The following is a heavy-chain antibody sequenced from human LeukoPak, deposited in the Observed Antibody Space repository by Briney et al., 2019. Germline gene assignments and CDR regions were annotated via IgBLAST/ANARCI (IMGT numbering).Heavy chain of an antibody. CDR3: ARDPRAYSSGWYLLGY. J-gene: IGHJ4*02. Sequence: GALRLSCAASGFTFSSYAMHWVRQAPGKGLEWVAVISYDGSNKYYADSVKGRFTISRDNSKNTLYLQMNSLRAEDTAVYYCARDPRAYSSGWYLLGYWGQGTLVTVSS. D-gene: IGHD6-19*01. CDR2: ISYDGSNK. CDR1: GFTFSSYA. V-gene: IGHV3-30*04.